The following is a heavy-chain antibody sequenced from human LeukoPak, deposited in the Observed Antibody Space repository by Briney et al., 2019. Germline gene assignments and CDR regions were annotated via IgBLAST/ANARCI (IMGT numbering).Heavy chain of an antibody. CDR2: IYYSGST. CDR1: GGSISSYY. V-gene: IGHV4-59*01. D-gene: IGHD2-2*02. Sequence: SETLSLTCTVSGGSISSYYWSWIRQPPGKGLEWIGYIYYSGSTNYNPSLKSRVTISVDTSKNQFSLKLSSVTAADTAVYYCARGSYNRNWFDPWGQGTLVTVSS. J-gene: IGHJ5*02. CDR3: ARGSYNRNWFDP.